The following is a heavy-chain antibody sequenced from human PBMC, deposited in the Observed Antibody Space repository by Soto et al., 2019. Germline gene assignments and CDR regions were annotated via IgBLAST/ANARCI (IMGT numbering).Heavy chain of an antibody. Sequence: SETLSLTCAVYGGSFSGYYWSWIRQPPGKGLEWIGEINHSGSTNYNPSLKSRVTISVDTSKNQFSLKLSSVTAADTAVYYCARCIAIYYFDYWGQGTLVTVSS. CDR1: GGSFSGYY. J-gene: IGHJ4*02. CDR2: INHSGST. D-gene: IGHD6-13*01. V-gene: IGHV4-34*01. CDR3: ARCIAIYYFDY.